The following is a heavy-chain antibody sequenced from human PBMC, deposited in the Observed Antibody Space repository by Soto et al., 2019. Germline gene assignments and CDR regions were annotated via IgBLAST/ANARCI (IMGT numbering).Heavy chain of an antibody. CDR1: GYSFPSYW. CDR2: IYPGGSDT. J-gene: IGHJ6*02. D-gene: IGHD1-7*01. V-gene: IGHV5-51*01. CDR3: ASTTLYHWNSRHTTNYAMDV. Sequence: GESLKLSCKGSGYSFPSYWIGWVRQMPGQGLEWMGIIYPGGSDTRYSPSFQGQVTISADKSISTAYLQWSSLKASDTAMYYCASTTLYHWNSRHTTNYAMDVWGQGTTVTSP.